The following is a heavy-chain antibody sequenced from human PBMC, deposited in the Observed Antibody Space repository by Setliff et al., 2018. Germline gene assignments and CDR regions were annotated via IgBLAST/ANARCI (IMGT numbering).Heavy chain of an antibody. Sequence: GGSLRLSCAASGFTFSSYWMSWVRQAPGKGLEWVANIKQDGSEKYYVDSVKGRFTISRDNAKNSLYLQMNSLRSEDTAVYYCARGATMVWGVIIYYYYYGMDVWGQGTTVTVSS. CDR1: GFTFSSYW. CDR3: ARGATMVWGVIIYYYYYGMDV. J-gene: IGHJ6*02. V-gene: IGHV3-7*03. CDR2: IKQDGSEK. D-gene: IGHD3-10*01.